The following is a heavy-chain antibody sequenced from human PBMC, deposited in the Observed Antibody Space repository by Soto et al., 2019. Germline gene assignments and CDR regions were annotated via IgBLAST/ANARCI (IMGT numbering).Heavy chain of an antibody. D-gene: IGHD2-8*01. CDR1: GFTFNNAW. CDR3: TAGMGDS. V-gene: IGHV3-15*01. Sequence: EVQLVESGGGLVKPGGSLRLSCEASGFTFNNAWMSWVRQAPGKGLEWVGRINTKTDGGTTDYAAPVKGRFTISRDDSKDTLYLQMNSLKTEDTAVYYCTAGMGDSWGQGTLVTVSS. CDR2: INTKTDGGTT. J-gene: IGHJ4*02.